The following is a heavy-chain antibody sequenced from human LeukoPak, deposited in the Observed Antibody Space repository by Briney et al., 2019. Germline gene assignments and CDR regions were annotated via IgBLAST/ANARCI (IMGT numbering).Heavy chain of an antibody. CDR1: GGSISSSSYY. V-gene: IGHV4-39*07. D-gene: IGHD1-26*01. CDR3: ARDGWELTSIDY. CDR2: IYYSGST. Sequence: SETLSLTCTVSGGSISSSSYYWGWIRQPPGTGLEWTGSIYYSGSTYYNPSLKSRVTISVDTSKNQFSLKLSSVTAADTAVYYCARDGWELTSIDYWGQGTLVTVSS. J-gene: IGHJ4*02.